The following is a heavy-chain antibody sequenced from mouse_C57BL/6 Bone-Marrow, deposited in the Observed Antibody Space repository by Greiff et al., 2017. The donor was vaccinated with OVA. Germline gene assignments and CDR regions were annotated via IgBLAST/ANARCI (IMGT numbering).Heavy chain of an antibody. V-gene: IGHV5-4*01. Sequence: QPGGSLKLSCAASGFTFSSYAMSWVRQTPEKRLEWVATISDGGSYTYYPDNVKGRFTISRDNAKNNLYLQMSHLKSEDTAMYYCARGRLRLFDYWGQGTTLTVSS. CDR1: GFTFSSYA. D-gene: IGHD2-2*01. J-gene: IGHJ2*01. CDR3: ARGRLRLFDY. CDR2: ISDGGSYT.